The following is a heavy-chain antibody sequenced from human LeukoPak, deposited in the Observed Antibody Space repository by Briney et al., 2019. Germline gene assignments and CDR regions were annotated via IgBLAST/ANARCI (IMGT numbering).Heavy chain of an antibody. CDR2: IKQDGSEK. Sequence: GGSLRLSCAASGFTFSSYWMSWVRQAPGKGPEWVANIKQDGSEKYYVDSVKGRFTISRDNAKNSLYLQINSLRAEDTAVYYCAKDRRNINQGGYFDYWGQGTLVTVSS. J-gene: IGHJ4*02. CDR1: GFTFSSYW. V-gene: IGHV3-7*03. D-gene: IGHD1-14*01. CDR3: AKDRRNINQGGYFDY.